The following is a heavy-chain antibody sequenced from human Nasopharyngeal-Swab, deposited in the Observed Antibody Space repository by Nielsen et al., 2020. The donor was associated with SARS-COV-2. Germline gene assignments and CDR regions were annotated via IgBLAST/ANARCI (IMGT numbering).Heavy chain of an antibody. D-gene: IGHD3-22*01. CDR3: ARDGAAFSKYYYDSSGPTRPYGMDV. CDR1: GFTFSSYA. V-gene: IGHV3-23*01. Sequence: GESLKISCAASGFTFSSYAMSWVRQAPGKGLEWVSAISGSGGSTYYADSVKGRFTISRDNFKNTLYLQMNSLRAEDTAVYYCARDGAAFSKYYYDSSGPTRPYGMDVWGQGTTVTVSS. J-gene: IGHJ6*02. CDR2: ISGSGGST.